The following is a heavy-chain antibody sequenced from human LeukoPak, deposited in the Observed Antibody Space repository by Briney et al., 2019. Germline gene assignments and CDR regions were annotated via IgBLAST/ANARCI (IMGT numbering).Heavy chain of an antibody. CDR1: GGSISSYY. D-gene: IGHD6-6*01. J-gene: IGHJ6*03. CDR2: IYYSGST. V-gene: IGHV4-59*01. CDR3: AREPPSSPFSWYYYYMDV. Sequence: SETLSLTCTVSGGSISSYYWSWIRQPPGKGLEWIGYIYYSGSTNYNPSLKSRVTISVDTSKNQFSLKLSSVTAADTAVYYCAREPPSSPFSWYYYYMDVWGKGTTVTVSS.